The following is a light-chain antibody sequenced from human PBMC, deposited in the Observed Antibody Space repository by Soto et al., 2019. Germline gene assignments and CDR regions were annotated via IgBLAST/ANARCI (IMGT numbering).Light chain of an antibody. J-gene: IGKJ1*01. CDR1: HSIRSY. CDR3: QQSYSTPRT. V-gene: IGKV1-39*01. Sequence: DIQMTQSPASLSASVGERDTITCRASHSIRSYLNWYQQKPGKAPNLLIYATSILQSGVPSRFSGSGSETDFTLTISSLQPEDFAIYFCQQSYSTPRTFGQGTKVDIK. CDR2: ATS.